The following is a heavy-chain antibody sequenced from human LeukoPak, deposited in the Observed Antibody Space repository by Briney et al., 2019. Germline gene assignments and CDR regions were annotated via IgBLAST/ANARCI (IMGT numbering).Heavy chain of an antibody. V-gene: IGHV3-33*01. Sequence: PGRSLRLSCAASGFTFSSYGMHWVRQAPGKGLEWVAVIWYDGSNKYYADSVKGRFTISGDNSKNTLYLQMNSLRAEDTAVYYCARGGDYYDSSGYSPFDYWGQGTLVTVSS. CDR2: IWYDGSNK. J-gene: IGHJ4*02. CDR3: ARGGDYYDSSGYSPFDY. CDR1: GFTFSSYG. D-gene: IGHD3-22*01.